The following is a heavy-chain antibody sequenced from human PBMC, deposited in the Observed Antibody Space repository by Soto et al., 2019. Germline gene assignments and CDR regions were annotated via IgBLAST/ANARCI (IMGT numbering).Heavy chain of an antibody. CDR3: ARSGGRIAARNWFDP. CDR2: INHSGST. V-gene: IGHV4-34*01. CDR1: GGSFSGYY. Sequence: SETLSLTCAVYGGSFSGYYWSWIRQPPGKGLEWIGEINHSGSTNYNPSLKSRVTISVDTSENQFSLKLSSVTAADTAVYYCARSGGRIAARNWFDPWGQGTLVTVSS. D-gene: IGHD6-6*01. J-gene: IGHJ5*02.